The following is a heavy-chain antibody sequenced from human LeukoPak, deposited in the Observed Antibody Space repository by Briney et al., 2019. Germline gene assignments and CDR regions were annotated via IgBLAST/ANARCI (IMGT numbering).Heavy chain of an antibody. D-gene: IGHD3-22*01. CDR1: GGPISSGGYY. V-gene: IGHV4-31*03. Sequence: SETLSLTCTVSGGPISSGGYYWSWIRQHPGKGLEWIGYIYYSGSTYYNPSLKSRVTISVDTSKNQFSLKLSSVTAADTAVYYCARDTYYYDSSGLDYWGQGTLVTVSS. CDR3: ARDTYYYDSSGLDY. CDR2: IYYSGST. J-gene: IGHJ4*02.